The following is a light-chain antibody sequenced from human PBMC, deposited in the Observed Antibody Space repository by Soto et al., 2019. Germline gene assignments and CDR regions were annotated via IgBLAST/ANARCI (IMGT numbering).Light chain of an antibody. J-gene: IGKJ5*01. CDR1: QSISSY. V-gene: IGKV1-39*01. CDR2: AAS. Sequence: DIQMTQSPSSLSASVGDRVTITCRASQSISSYLNWYQQKPGKAPQLLIYAASSLQSGVPSRFSGSGSGTDFTLTISSLQTDDFATYYCQQSYSTPITFGQGTRLEIK. CDR3: QQSYSTPIT.